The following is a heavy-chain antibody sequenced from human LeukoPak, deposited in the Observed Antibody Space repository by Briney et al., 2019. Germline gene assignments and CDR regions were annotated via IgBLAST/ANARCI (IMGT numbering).Heavy chain of an antibody. CDR3: ARGGYSYGYPFDY. CDR2: ISFDGGNK. D-gene: IGHD5-18*01. V-gene: IGHV3-30-3*01. J-gene: IGHJ4*02. Sequence: GGSLRLSCAASGFTFSSYAMRWVRQAPGKGLEWVAVISFDGGNKYFADSVKGRFTISRDNSKNTLYLQMNSLRAEDTAVFYCARGGYSYGYPFDYWGQGTPVTVSS. CDR1: GFTFSSYA.